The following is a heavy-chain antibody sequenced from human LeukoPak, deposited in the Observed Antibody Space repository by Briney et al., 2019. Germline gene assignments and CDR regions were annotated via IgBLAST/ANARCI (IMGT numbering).Heavy chain of an antibody. CDR3: ARRYYDILTGYYLVDY. J-gene: IGHJ4*02. CDR2: INPDSGGT. D-gene: IGHD3-9*01. V-gene: IGHV1-2*02. CDR1: GYIFTGYY. Sequence: ASVKVSCKASGYIFTGYYIHWVRQAPGQGLEWMGWINPDSGGTNSAQRFQGRVTMTRDTSISTAYMELSRLRSDDTAVYYCARRYYDILTGYYLVDYWGQGTLVTVSS.